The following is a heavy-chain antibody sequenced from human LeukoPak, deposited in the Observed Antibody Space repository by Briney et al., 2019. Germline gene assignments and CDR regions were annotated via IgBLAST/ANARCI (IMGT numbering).Heavy chain of an antibody. D-gene: IGHD2-2*01. Sequence: GGPLRLSCAASGFTFSDYYMSWIRQAPGKGLEWGSYISSSGSTIYYADSVRGRFTISRDNAKNSLYLQMNSLRAEDTAVYYCARNVVGVPAATPYFDYWGQGTRVTVSS. J-gene: IGHJ4*02. CDR2: ISSSGSTI. V-gene: IGHV3-11*01. CDR3: ARNVVGVPAATPYFDY. CDR1: GFTFSDYY.